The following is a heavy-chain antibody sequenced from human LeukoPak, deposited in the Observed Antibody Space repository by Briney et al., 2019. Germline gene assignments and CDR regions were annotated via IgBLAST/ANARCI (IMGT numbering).Heavy chain of an antibody. CDR3: ARDGSSWRLCDY. J-gene: IGHJ4*02. V-gene: IGHV3-23*01. D-gene: IGHD6-13*01. CDR2: MSSSDDGR. CDR1: GFSFSSYA. Sequence: AGGSLRLSCATSGFSFSSYAMSWVRQAPGKGLEWVSAMSSSDDGRYYAASVRGRFTISRDTSRSTLYLQMNSLRAEDTAVYYCARDGSSWRLCDYWGQGTLVTVSS.